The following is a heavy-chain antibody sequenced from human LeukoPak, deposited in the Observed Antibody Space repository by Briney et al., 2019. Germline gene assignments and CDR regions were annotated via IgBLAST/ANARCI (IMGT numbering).Heavy chain of an antibody. CDR1: GFTFSSYA. V-gene: IGHV3-23*01. Sequence: GGSLRLSCAASGFTFSSYAMSWVREAPGKGLEGVSAISGSGDRTYYADSVKGRFTISRDNSKNTLYLQMNSLRAEDTAVYYCAGDWGPPFDYWGQGTLVTVSS. J-gene: IGHJ4*02. CDR2: ISGSGDRT. CDR3: AGDWGPPFDY. D-gene: IGHD7-27*01.